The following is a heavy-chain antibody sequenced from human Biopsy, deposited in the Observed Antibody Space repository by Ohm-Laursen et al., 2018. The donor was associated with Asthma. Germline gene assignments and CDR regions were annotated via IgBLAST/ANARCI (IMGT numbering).Heavy chain of an antibody. D-gene: IGHD3-3*01. CDR1: GYTFTSYA. J-gene: IGHJ4*02. CDR3: AWPDMVASIFRV. CDR2: SNAGYGNT. V-gene: IGHV1-3*01. Sequence: ASVKVSCKASGYTFTSYALHWVRQAPGLRPEWMGRSNAGYGNTKYSQKFQGRLTITRDTSASTVYMELSALTSEDTAVYFCAWPDMVASIFRVWGRGTLVTVSS.